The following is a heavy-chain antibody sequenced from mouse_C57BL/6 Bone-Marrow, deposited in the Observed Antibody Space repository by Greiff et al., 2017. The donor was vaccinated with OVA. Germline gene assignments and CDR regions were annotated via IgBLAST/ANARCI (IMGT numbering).Heavy chain of an antibody. D-gene: IGHD1-1*01. CDR2: IYYSGTI. CDR3: ARGSSSPYWYFDV. J-gene: IGHJ1*03. V-gene: IGHV3-5*01. CDR1: GISITTGNYR. Sequence: EVKVVESGPGLVKPSQTVFLTCTVTGISITTGNYRWSWIRQFPGNKLEWIGYIYYSGTITYNPSLTSRTTITRDTPKNQFFLEMNSLTAEDTATYYCARGSSSPYWYFDVWGTGTTVTVSS.